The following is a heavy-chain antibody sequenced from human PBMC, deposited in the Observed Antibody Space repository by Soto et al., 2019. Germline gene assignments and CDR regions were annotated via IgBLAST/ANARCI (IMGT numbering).Heavy chain of an antibody. CDR3: ARDPDLYCSGGSCYRAPAFDI. D-gene: IGHD2-15*01. CDR1: GGSISSYY. V-gene: IGHV4-59*01. Sequence: SETLSLTCTVSGGSISSYYWSWIRQPPGKGQEWIGYIYYSGSTNYNPSLKSRVTISVDTSKNQFSLKLSSVTAADTAVYYCARDPDLYCSGGSCYRAPAFDIWGQGTMVTVS. CDR2: IYYSGST. J-gene: IGHJ3*02.